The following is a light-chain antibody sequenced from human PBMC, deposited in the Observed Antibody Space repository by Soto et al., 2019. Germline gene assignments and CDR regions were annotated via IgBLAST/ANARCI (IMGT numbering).Light chain of an antibody. CDR1: HSDIGSHS. CDR3: ATWADSLNGVV. Sequence: QSVLTQPPSASGTPGQTITISCSGSHSDIGSHSVDWYQQFPGMTPRLLINSNDQRPSGVPDRFSGSKSGISATLAISGLRSEDEADYYCATWADSLNGVVFGGGTQLTVL. V-gene: IGLV1-44*01. CDR2: SND. J-gene: IGLJ2*01.